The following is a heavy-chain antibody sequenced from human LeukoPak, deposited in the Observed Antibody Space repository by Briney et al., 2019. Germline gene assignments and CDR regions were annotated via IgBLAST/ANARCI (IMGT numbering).Heavy chain of an antibody. CDR2: INASGGST. J-gene: IGHJ4*02. CDR3: ARDHNLDY. Sequence: AXVKVSCKASGYTFISYSMHWVRQAPGQGVEGMGIINASGGSTSYAQKLEGRVTMNRDTSTRTVYMDLSSLRSEDTAVYYCARDHNLDYWGQGTLVTVSS. D-gene: IGHD5-24*01. CDR1: GYTFISYS. V-gene: IGHV1-46*04.